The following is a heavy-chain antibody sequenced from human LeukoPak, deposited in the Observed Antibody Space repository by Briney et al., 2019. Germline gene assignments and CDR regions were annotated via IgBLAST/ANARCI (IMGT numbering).Heavy chain of an antibody. CDR2: IKPDGSEK. CDR3: ARQETSSYNGAFDI. CDR1: GFTFSTYW. Sequence: GGSLRLSCAASGFTFSTYWMGWVRQAPGKGLEWVAKIKPDGSEKDHVDSVKGRFTISRDNAKNSLYLQMNSLRADDTAVYHCARQETSSYNGAFDIWGQGTMVTVSS. D-gene: IGHD1-26*01. J-gene: IGHJ3*02. V-gene: IGHV3-7*01.